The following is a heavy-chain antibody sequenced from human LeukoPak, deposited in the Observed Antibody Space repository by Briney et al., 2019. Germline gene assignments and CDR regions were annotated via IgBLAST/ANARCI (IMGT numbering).Heavy chain of an antibody. D-gene: IGHD6-19*01. J-gene: IGHJ4*02. CDR3: ARRSVAGSLDY. V-gene: IGHV3-7*01. CDR2: TKEDGGEK. Sequence: GGSLRLSCEASGFTFNTYSMNWARQAPGKGLERVANTKEDGGEKYYVDSVKGRFTISRDNAENSLYLQMNSLRAEDTAVYYCARRSVAGSLDYWGQGTLVTVSS. CDR1: GFTFNTYS.